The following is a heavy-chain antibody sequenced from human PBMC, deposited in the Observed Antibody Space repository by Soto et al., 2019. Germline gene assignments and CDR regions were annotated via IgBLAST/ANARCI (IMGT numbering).Heavy chain of an antibody. CDR1: GYTFTSFA. CDR3: ARSSGWYALDI. CDR2: VNGGNGNT. J-gene: IGHJ3*02. Sequence: ASVKVSCKASGYTFTSFAIHWVRQAPGQRPEWMGWVNGGNGNTKYSQNFQGRVTLTRDTSATTTYMELSSLRSEDTAVYYCARSSGWYALDIWGQGTLVIVSS. V-gene: IGHV1-3*01. D-gene: IGHD6-19*01.